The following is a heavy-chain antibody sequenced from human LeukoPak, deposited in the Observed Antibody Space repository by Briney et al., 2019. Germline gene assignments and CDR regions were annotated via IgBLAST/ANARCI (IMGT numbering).Heavy chain of an antibody. CDR1: GGSISSGDYY. V-gene: IGHV4-30-4*01. J-gene: IGHJ4*02. D-gene: IGHD3-16*01. CDR3: ARSRQGEDYFDY. CDR2: IYYSGST. Sequence: SETLSLTCTVSGGSISSGDYYWSWIRQPPGKGLEWIGYIYYSGSTYYNPSLKSRVTISVDTSKNQFSLELSSVTAADTAVYYCARSRQGEDYFDYWGQGTLVTVSS.